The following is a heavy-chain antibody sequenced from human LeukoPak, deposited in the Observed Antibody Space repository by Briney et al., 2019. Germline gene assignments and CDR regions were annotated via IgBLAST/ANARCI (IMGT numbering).Heavy chain of an antibody. Sequence: SETLSLTCSDSRSPMSGYYWSWIRQPPGKGLEWIGYTFGTETTDYNPTLKSRVVISVDTSKNQVSLRLNSVTAADTAFYYCARGSVTPDAGYWGPGILVTVSS. CDR3: ARGSVTPDAGY. CDR2: TFGTETT. D-gene: IGHD4-17*01. V-gene: IGHV4-59*01. CDR1: RSPMSGYY. J-gene: IGHJ4*02.